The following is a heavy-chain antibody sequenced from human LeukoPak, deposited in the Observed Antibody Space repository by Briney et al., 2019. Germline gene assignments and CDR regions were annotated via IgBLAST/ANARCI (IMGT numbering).Heavy chain of an antibody. CDR2: ISGSGGST. D-gene: IGHD1-26*01. CDR1: GFTFSSYA. Sequence: PGGSLRLSCAASGFTFSSYAMSWVRQAPGKGLEWVSVISGSGGSTYSADSVKGRFTISRDNSKNTLYLQMNSLRAEDTAVYFCAKSQDGGRLFHSDYWAREPWSPSPQ. V-gene: IGHV3-23*01. CDR3: AKSQDGGRLFHSDY. J-gene: IGHJ4*02.